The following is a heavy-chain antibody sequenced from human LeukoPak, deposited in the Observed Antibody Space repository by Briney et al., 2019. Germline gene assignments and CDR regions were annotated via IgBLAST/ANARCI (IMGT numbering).Heavy chain of an antibody. Sequence: SETLSLTCTVSGGSISSYYWSWIRQPPGKGLEWIGYIYYSGSTHYNPSLKSRVTISVDTSKNQFSLKLSSVTAADTAVYYCARASLITIFGVVIIEYFDYWGQGTLVTVSS. J-gene: IGHJ4*02. D-gene: IGHD3-3*01. CDR1: GGSISSYY. CDR2: IYYSGST. V-gene: IGHV4-59*01. CDR3: ARASLITIFGVVIIEYFDY.